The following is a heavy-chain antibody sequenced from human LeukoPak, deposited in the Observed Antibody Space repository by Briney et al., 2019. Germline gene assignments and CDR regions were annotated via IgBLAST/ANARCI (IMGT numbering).Heavy chain of an antibody. J-gene: IGHJ6*03. D-gene: IGHD4-23*01. V-gene: IGHV1-69*13. CDR3: ARNSLPRVYYYYYMDV. CDR1: GGTFSSYA. Sequence: SVKVSCKASGGTFSSYAISWVRQAPGEVLEWMGGIIPIFGTANYAQKVQGRVTIHADESTSTAYMELSSRRSEDTAVYYCARNSLPRVYYYYYMDVWGKGTTVTVSS. CDR2: IIPIFGTA.